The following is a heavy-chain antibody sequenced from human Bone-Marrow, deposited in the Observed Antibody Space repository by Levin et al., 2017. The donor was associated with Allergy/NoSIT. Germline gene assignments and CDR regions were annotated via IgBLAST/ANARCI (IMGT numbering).Heavy chain of an antibody. Sequence: EASVKVSCKVSGYSLTDLSMHWVRQAPGKGLECMGSFDREADETIYAQNFQGRVTMSEDTSTGTAYMQLTSMTSEDTAVYYCATVVASDYKGMDVWGQGTTVPVSS. V-gene: IGHV1-24*01. CDR1: GYSLTDLS. J-gene: IGHJ6*02. D-gene: IGHD3-10*01. CDR2: FDREADET. CDR3: ATVVASDYKGMDV.